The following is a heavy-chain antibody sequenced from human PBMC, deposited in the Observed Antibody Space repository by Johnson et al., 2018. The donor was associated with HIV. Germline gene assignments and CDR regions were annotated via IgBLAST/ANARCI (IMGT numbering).Heavy chain of an antibody. J-gene: IGHJ3*02. Sequence: QVQLVESGGGVVQPGRSLRLSCAASGFTFSSFAMHWVRQAPGKGLEWVAVISYDGSNKYYADSVKGRFTNPRDNSKNTLYLQMNSLRAEDTALYYCARDGPEYSGSFGAFDIWGQGTMVTVSS. CDR2: ISYDGSNK. V-gene: IGHV3-30*04. CDR1: GFTFSSFA. D-gene: IGHD1-26*01. CDR3: ARDGPEYSGSFGAFDI.